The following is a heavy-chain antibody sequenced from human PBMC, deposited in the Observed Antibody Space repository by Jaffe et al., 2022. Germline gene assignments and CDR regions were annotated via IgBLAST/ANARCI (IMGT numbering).Heavy chain of an antibody. CDR3: AGGSSSYLTDY. CDR1: GGSISSSTYY. Sequence: QLQLQESGPGLVKPSETLSLTCTVSGGSISSSTYYWGWIRQPPGKGLEWIGGVYYSGSTYYNPSLKSRVTISVDTSKNQFSLKLSSVTAADTAVYYCAGGSSSYLTDYWGQGTLVTVSS. J-gene: IGHJ4*02. V-gene: IGHV4-39*01. D-gene: IGHD2-15*01. CDR2: VYYSGST.